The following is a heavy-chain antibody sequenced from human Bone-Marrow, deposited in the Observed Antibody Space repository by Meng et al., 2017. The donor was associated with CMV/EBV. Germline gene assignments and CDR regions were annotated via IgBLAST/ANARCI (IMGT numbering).Heavy chain of an antibody. CDR2: ISWNSGSI. CDR1: GFTFDDYA. V-gene: IGHV3-9*03. D-gene: IGHD3-16*01. J-gene: IGHJ4*02. CDR3: AKEGPTGGGHFDY. Sequence: SLKISCAASGFTFDDYAMHWVWQAPGKGLEWVSGISWNSGSIGYADSVKGRFTISRDNAKNSLYLQMNSLRAEDMALYYCAKEGPTGGGHFDYWGQGNLVTVSS.